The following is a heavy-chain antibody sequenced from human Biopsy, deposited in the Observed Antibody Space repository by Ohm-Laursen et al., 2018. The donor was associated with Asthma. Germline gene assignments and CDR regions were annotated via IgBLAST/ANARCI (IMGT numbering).Heavy chain of an antibody. D-gene: IGHD6-6*01. V-gene: IGHV4-39*02. CDR2: IYYSGRT. Sequence: GTLSLTCIVSGDAMSTSGSYWGWIRQSPGKGLEWIGSIYYSGRTYYNPSLESRVTISADTPKNHFSLKVTSLTAADTAVYYCARAVSSSSYWYFDLWGRGDLVTVSS. CDR1: GDAMSTSGSY. J-gene: IGHJ2*01. CDR3: ARAVSSSSYWYFDL.